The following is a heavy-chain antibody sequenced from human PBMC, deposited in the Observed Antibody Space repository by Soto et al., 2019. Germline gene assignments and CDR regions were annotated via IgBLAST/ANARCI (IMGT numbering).Heavy chain of an antibody. CDR1: GFTFGDYA. J-gene: IGHJ6*02. D-gene: IGHD5-12*01. V-gene: IGHV3-49*03. Sequence: GGSLRLSCTASGFTFGDYAMSWFRQAPGKGLGWVGFIRSKAYGGTTEYAASVKGRFTISRDDSKSIAYLQMNNLKTEDTAVYYCTRDVGYSGYDTMGPGRYGMGVWGQGTTVTVSS. CDR3: TRDVGYSGYDTMGPGRYGMGV. CDR2: IRSKAYGGTT.